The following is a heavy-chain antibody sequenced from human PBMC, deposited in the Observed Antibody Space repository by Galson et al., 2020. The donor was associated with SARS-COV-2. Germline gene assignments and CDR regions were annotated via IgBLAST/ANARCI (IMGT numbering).Heavy chain of an antibody. D-gene: IGHD3-3*01. CDR3: ARALITTFGVVITGQDGLDV. V-gene: IGHV1-46*03. Sequence: ASVPVSCKSSGHTLSTYYMHWVRQAPGQGLEWMGIISPSGDSTSYAQKFQGRVSLTTDTSTSTVYMELSSLRSEDTAVYYCARALITTFGVVITGQDGLDVWGQGTTVTVSS. J-gene: IGHJ6*02. CDR2: ISPSGDST. CDR1: GHTLSTYY.